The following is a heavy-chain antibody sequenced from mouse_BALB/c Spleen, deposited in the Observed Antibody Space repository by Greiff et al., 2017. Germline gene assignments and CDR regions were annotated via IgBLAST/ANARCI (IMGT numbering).Heavy chain of an antibody. D-gene: IGHD2-3*01. CDR1: GFTFSDYG. Sequence: EVQRVESGGGLVQPGGSRKLSCAASGFTFSDYGMAWVRQAPGKGPEWVAFISNLAYSIYYADTVTGRFTISRENAKNTLYLEMSSLRSEDTAMYYCARDLDGYWYFDVWGAGTTVTVSS. CDR3: ARDLDGYWYFDV. CDR2: ISNLAYSI. J-gene: IGHJ1*01. V-gene: IGHV5-15*02.